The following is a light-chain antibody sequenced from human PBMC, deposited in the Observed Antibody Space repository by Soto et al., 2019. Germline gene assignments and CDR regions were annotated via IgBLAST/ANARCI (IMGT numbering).Light chain of an antibody. Sequence: DIQMTQSPSSVSASVGDRVTITCRASQDISGWLAWFQQRPGKAPKLLMYAAAILQSGVPSRFSGSGSGTAFTLTISSLQPEDFATYYSPQANSFPWTFGQETKVQI. CDR1: QDISGW. CDR3: PQANSFPWT. V-gene: IGKV1-12*01. J-gene: IGKJ1*01. CDR2: AAA.